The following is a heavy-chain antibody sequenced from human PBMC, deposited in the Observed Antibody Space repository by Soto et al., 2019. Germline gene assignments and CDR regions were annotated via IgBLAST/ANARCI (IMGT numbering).Heavy chain of an antibody. J-gene: IGHJ6*03. Sequence: QVQLQESGPGLVKPSQTLSLTCTVSGGSISSGGYYWSWIRQHPGKGLEWIGYIYYSGSTYYNPSLKSRVTISVDTSKNQFSLKLSSVTAADTAVYYCARDLQHYYGSGSLSYYYYYMDVWGKGTTVTVSS. CDR1: GGSISSGGYY. D-gene: IGHD3-10*01. CDR2: IYYSGST. CDR3: ARDLQHYYGSGSLSYYYYYMDV. V-gene: IGHV4-31*03.